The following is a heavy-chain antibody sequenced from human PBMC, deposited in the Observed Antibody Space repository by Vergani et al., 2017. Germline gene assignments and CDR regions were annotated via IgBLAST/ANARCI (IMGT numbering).Heavy chain of an antibody. J-gene: IGHJ6*02. V-gene: IGHV3-11*01. CDR1: GFTLSDYY. Sequence: QVQLVESGGGLVKPGGSLRLSCAASGFTLSDYYMSWIRQAPGKGLEWVSYISSSGIIYYADSVKGRFTISRDNAKNSVYLQMNSLRAEDTAVYYCARVGTIFGVVISMDVWGQGTTVTVSS. CDR3: ARVGTIFGVVISMDV. D-gene: IGHD3-3*01. CDR2: ISSSGII.